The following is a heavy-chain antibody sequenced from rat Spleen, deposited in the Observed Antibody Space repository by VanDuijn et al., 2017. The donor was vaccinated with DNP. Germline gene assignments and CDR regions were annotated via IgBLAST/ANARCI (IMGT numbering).Heavy chain of an antibody. Sequence: QVQLKESGPGLVQSSQTLSLTCTVSGFSLTNYHVHWVRQPPGKGLEWMGIIWGDGSTNYNSALKSRLSISRDTSKSQVFLTMNSLQTDDTAVYYCAAFGGYAMDAWGQGTSVTVSS. J-gene: IGHJ4*01. CDR2: IWGDGST. CDR3: AAFGGYAMDA. V-gene: IGHV2-77*01. D-gene: IGHD4-3*01. CDR1: GFSLTNYH.